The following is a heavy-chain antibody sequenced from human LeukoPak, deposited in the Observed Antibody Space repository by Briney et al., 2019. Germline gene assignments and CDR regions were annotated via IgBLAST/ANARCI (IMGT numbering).Heavy chain of an antibody. CDR1: GGSISSYY. CDR3: ARVNTKDAFDI. V-gene: IGHV4-34*01. J-gene: IGHJ3*02. CDR2: INHSGST. D-gene: IGHD2-8*01. Sequence: SETLSLTCTVSGGSISSYYWSWIRQPPGKGLEWIGEINHSGSTNYNPSLKSRVTISVDTSKNQFSLKLSSVTAADTAVYYCARVNTKDAFDIWGQGTMVTVSS.